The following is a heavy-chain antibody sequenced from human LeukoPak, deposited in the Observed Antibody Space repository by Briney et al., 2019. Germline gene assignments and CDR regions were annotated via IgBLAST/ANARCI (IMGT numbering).Heavy chain of an antibody. V-gene: IGHV4-31*03. J-gene: IGHJ6*03. CDR2: IYYSGST. Sequence: SQTLSLTCTVSGGSISSGGYYWSWIRQHPGKGLEWIGSIYYSGSTYYNPSLKSRVTISVDTSKNQFSLKLSSVTAADTAVYYCARGGSTSYWNYYYYYMDVWGKGTTVTVSS. CDR1: GGSISSGGYY. D-gene: IGHD2-2*01. CDR3: ARGGSTSYWNYYYYYMDV.